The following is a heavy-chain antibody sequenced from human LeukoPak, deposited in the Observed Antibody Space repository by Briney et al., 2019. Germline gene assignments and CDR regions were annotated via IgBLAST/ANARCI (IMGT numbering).Heavy chain of an antibody. CDR1: GAXISSSY. J-gene: IGHJ4*02. Sequence: SETLSLTCTVSGAXISSSYCSWIRQPPGKGLEYIGYIYYSGNTNCNPSLKSRVTMSVDTSKNQFSLKLSSVTAADTAVYYCARLGKEVTYRAYYFGYWGQGTLVTVSS. CDR2: IYYSGNT. V-gene: IGHV4-59*08. CDR3: ARLGKEVTYRAYYFGY. D-gene: IGHD5-18*01.